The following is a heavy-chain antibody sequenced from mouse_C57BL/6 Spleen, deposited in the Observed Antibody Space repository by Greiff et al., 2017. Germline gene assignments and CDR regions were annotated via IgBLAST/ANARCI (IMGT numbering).Heavy chain of an antibody. D-gene: IGHD1-1*01. CDR3: AREGDYYGSSSFCAMDY. J-gene: IGHJ4*01. CDR2: IYPGDGDT. Sequence: QVQLQQSGPELVKPGASVKISCKASGYAFSSSWMNWVKQRPGKGLEWIGRIYPGDGDTNYNGKFKGKATLTADKSSSTAYMQLSSLTSEDSAVYFCAREGDYYGSSSFCAMDYWGKGTSVTVSS. V-gene: IGHV1-82*01. CDR1: GYAFSSSW.